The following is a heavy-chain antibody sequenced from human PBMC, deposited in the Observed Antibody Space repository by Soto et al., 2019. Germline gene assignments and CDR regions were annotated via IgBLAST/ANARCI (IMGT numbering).Heavy chain of an antibody. CDR2: MNPNSGNT. CDR3: ASTREMTTGAVDI. J-gene: IGHJ3*02. D-gene: IGHD4-17*01. V-gene: IGHV1-8*01. CDR1: GYTFTSYD. Sequence: QVQLVQSGAEVKKPGASVKVSCKASGYTFTSYDINWVRQATGQGLEWMGRMNPNSGNTGYAQKFKGRVTMTRNTSISTAYMELSSLRSEDTSVYYCASTREMTTGAVDIWGQGTMVTVSS.